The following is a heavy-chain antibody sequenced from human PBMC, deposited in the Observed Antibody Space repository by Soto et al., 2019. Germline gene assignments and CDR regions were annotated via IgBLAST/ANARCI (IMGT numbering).Heavy chain of an antibody. V-gene: IGHV1-18*01. Sequence: ASVKVSCKASGYTFTSYGISWARQAPGQGLEWMGWISAYNGNTNYAQKLQGRVTMTTDTSTSTAYMELRSLRSDDTAVYYCARDRMVRGYRPYSWFDPWGQGTLVTVSS. CDR1: GYTFTSYG. J-gene: IGHJ5*02. D-gene: IGHD3-10*01. CDR3: ARDRMVRGYRPYSWFDP. CDR2: ISAYNGNT.